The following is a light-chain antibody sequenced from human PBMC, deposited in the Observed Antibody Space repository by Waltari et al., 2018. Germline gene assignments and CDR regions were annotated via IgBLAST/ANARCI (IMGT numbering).Light chain of an antibody. J-gene: IGKJ2*01. CDR3: QQSYNAPYT. CDR2: GAS. Sequence: EVMMTQSPATLSVSPGERATLSCRASQSVGNNLAWFQERPGQAPRLLIFGASTRATGIPARFTGSGSGTEFTLTISSLQLEDFATYYCQQSYNAPYTFGQGTNVEIK. V-gene: IGKV3-15*01. CDR1: QSVGNN.